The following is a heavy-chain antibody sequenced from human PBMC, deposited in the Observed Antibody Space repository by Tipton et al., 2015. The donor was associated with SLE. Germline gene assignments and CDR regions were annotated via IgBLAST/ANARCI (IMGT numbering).Heavy chain of an antibody. CDR2: IYYSGST. CDR1: GGSISSSRYY. CDR3: ARALVARGYYGLVV. Sequence: TLSLTCTVSGGSISSSRYYWGWIRQPPGKGLEWIGSIYYSGSTYYKPSLKTRVTISVDTSRNQFSLKMTSVTAADTAVYSCARALVARGYYGLVVWGQGTTVTV. V-gene: IGHV4-39*07. J-gene: IGHJ6*01. D-gene: IGHD3-3*01.